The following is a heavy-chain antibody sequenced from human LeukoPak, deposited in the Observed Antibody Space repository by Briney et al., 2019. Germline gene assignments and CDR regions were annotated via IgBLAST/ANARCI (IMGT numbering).Heavy chain of an antibody. J-gene: IGHJ4*02. CDR1: GGSISSYY. CDR2: IYYSGST. D-gene: IGHD4-23*01. Sequence: PSETLSLTRTVSGGSISSYYWSWIRQPPGKGLEWIGYIYYSGSTNYNPSLKSRVTISVDTSKNQFSLKLSSVTAADTAVYYCARARVVKIDYWGQGTLVTVSS. V-gene: IGHV4-59*08. CDR3: ARARVVKIDY.